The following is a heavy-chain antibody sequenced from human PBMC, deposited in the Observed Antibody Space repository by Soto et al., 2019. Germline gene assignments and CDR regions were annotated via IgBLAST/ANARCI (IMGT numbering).Heavy chain of an antibody. D-gene: IGHD3-3*01. V-gene: IGHV3-30-3*01. CDR2: ISYDGSNK. CDR3: ARDRPHYDFWSGSVGVFDY. J-gene: IGHJ4*02. Sequence: SLRLSCAASGFTFSSYAMHWVRQAPGKGLEWVAVISYDGSNKYYADSVKGRFTISRDNSKNTLYLQMNSLRAEDTAVYYCARDRPHYDFWSGSVGVFDYWGQGTLVTVSS. CDR1: GFTFSSYA.